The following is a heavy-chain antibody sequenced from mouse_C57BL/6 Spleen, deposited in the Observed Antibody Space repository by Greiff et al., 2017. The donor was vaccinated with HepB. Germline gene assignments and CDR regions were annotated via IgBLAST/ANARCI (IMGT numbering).Heavy chain of an antibody. CDR3: ARSKVSWAY. Sequence: EVQLQQSGPELVKPGASVKISCKASGYTFTDYYMNWVKQSHGKSLEWIGDINPNNGGTSYNQKFKGKATLTVDKSSSTAYMELRSLTSEDSAVYYCARSKVSWAYWGQGTLVTVSA. J-gene: IGHJ3*01. CDR1: GYTFTDYY. CDR2: INPNNGGT. V-gene: IGHV1-26*01.